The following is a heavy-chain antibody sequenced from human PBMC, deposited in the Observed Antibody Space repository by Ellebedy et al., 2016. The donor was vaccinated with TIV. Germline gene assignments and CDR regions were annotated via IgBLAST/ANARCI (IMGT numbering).Heavy chain of an antibody. CDR3: ARQTPPTRDSYYYYGMDV. CDR1: GYSFTSYW. V-gene: IGHV5-10-1*01. J-gene: IGHJ6*02. CDR2: IDPSDSYT. Sequence: GESLKISCKGSGYSFTSYWISWVRQMPGKGLEWMGRIDPSDSYTNYSPSFQGHVTISADNSISTAYLQWSSLKASDTAMYYCARQTPPTRDSYYYYGMDVWGQGTTVTVSS.